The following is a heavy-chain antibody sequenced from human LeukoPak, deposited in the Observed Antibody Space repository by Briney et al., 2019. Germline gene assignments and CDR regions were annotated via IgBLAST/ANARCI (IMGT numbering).Heavy chain of an antibody. D-gene: IGHD4-17*01. CDR1: DGSFSSHY. V-gene: IGHV4-59*11. J-gene: IGHJ3*02. Sequence: SETLSLTCAVSDGSFSSHYWTWIRQPPGKGLEWIGYVSYIGSTNYNPSLKSRVTISIDTSRNQFSLRLSSVTAADTAVYYCARDLVTVTKGFDIWGQGTMASVSS. CDR3: ARDLVTVTKGFDI. CDR2: VSYIGST.